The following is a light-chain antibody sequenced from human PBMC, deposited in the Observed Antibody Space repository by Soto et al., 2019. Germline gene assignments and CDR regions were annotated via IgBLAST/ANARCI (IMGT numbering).Light chain of an antibody. V-gene: IGKV3-15*01. CDR3: QQCNDSPPWT. Sequence: EIVMTKSPATLSVSPGERATLSCRASQDVGSKLAWYQQKPGHAPRLLIYGATTRATGIPARFSGSGSGTQFTLAISSLQSEDFAVYYCQQCNDSPPWTFGQGTKVEI. CDR1: QDVGSK. J-gene: IGKJ1*01. CDR2: GAT.